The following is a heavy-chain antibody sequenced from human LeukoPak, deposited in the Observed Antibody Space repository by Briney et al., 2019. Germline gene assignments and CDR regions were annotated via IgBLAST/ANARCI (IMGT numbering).Heavy chain of an antibody. CDR3: ARRKKYSSGGVDY. V-gene: IGHV4-59*05. CDR1: GGSISSYY. Sequence: SETLSLTCTVSGGSISSYYWSWIRQPAGKGLEWIGSIYYSGSTYYNPSLKSRVTISVDTSKNQFSLKLSSVTAADTAVYYCARRKKYSSGGVDYWGQGTLVTVSS. CDR2: IYYSGST. J-gene: IGHJ4*02. D-gene: IGHD6-19*01.